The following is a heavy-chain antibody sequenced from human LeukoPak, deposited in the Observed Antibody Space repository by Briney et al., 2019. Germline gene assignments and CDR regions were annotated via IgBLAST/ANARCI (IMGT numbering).Heavy chain of an antibody. V-gene: IGHV3-48*01. CDR3: AKNSPTVFQDFDY. D-gene: IGHD2-15*01. CDR2: IDSSSSVI. CDR1: GFTFSSYS. J-gene: IGHJ4*02. Sequence: GGSLRLSCAASGFTFSSYSMNWVRQAPGKGLEWLSYIDSSSSVILYADSVKGRFTISRDNSKNTLYLQMNSLRAEDTAVYYCAKNSPTVFQDFDYWGQGTLVTVSS.